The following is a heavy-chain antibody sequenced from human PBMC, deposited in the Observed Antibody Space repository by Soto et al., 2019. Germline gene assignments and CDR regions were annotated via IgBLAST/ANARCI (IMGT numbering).Heavy chain of an antibody. Sequence: QLQLQESGSGLVKPSQTLSLTCAVSGGSISSGGYSWSWIRQPPGKGLEWIGYMYHSGSTYYNPSHKSRVTISIERSSTQFSLKLSSVPAANTAVYYCARARDYWGQGILVTVSS. V-gene: IGHV4-30-2*01. CDR1: GGSISSGGYS. CDR2: MYHSGST. J-gene: IGHJ4*02. CDR3: ARARDY.